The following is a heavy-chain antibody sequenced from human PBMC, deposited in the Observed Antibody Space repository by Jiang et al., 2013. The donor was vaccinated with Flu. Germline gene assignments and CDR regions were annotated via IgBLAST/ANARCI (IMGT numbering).Heavy chain of an antibody. CDR3: ARPRWGSEGFQH. Sequence: SGPGLVKPSETLSLTCTVSGGSISNYYWSWIRQPPGKGLEWIGYIFYSGSTNYNPSLKSRVTISVDTSRNEFSLKLSSVTAADTAVYYCARPRWGSEGFQHWGQGALVTVSS. V-gene: IGHV4-59*08. CDR2: IFYSGST. D-gene: IGHD3-10*01. CDR1: GGSISNYY. J-gene: IGHJ1*01.